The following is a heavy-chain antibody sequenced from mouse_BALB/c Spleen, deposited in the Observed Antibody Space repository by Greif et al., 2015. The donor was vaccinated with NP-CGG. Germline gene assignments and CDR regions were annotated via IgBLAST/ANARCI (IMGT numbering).Heavy chain of an antibody. CDR1: GYTFTEYT. J-gene: IGHJ1*01. V-gene: IGHV1-18*01. CDR3: VRKRYGNWYFDV. D-gene: IGHD2-1*01. Sequence: VQLKQSGPELVKPGASVKISCKTSGYTFTEYTMHWVKQSHGKSLEWIGGINPNNGGSIYNQKFKGKATLTEDRSSSTDYMELRSLTSDDSAVYYCVRKRYGNWYFDVWGAGTTVTVSS. CDR2: INPNNGGS.